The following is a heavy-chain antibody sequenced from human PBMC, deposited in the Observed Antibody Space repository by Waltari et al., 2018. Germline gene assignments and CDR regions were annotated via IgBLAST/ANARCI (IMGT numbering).Heavy chain of an antibody. Sequence: EVQLVESGGGLVQHGGSLRLPCAASGFPLRSSRMNWVRQAPGKGLEWISYISSGSSTIYYADSVKGRFTISRDNAENSLYLQMNSLRDEDTAVYYCARGLDSGYYSSWYFDLWGRGTLVTVSS. CDR3: ARGLDSGYYSSWYFDL. V-gene: IGHV3-48*02. D-gene: IGHD3-22*01. J-gene: IGHJ2*01. CDR1: GFPLRSSR. CDR2: ISSGSSTI.